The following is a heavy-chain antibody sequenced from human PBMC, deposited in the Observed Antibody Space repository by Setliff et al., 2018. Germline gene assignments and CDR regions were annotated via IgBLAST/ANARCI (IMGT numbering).Heavy chain of an antibody. J-gene: IGHJ4*02. Sequence: PSETLSLTCAVSGGSISSGSYYWSWIRQPAGKGLEWVGRLHTSGSTNYNPSLKSRVTISVDTSKRQFSLKLGSATAADTAVYYCARDMGQPYYFESWGLGTLVTVSS. V-gene: IGHV4-61*02. CDR3: ARDMGQPYYFES. D-gene: IGHD1-1*01. CDR1: GGSISSGSYY. CDR2: LHTSGST.